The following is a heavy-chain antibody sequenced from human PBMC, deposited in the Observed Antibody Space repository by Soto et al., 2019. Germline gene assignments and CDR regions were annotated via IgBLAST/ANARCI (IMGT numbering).Heavy chain of an antibody. D-gene: IGHD1-26*01. CDR2: INHSGST. Sequence: SATLSLTCAVYGGSFSGYYWILIRQPPGKGLAWIGEINHSGSTNYNPSLKSRVTISVDTSKNQFSLKLSSVTAADTAVYYCARDLASSSDAFDIWGQGTMVTVSS. V-gene: IGHV4-34*01. J-gene: IGHJ3*02. CDR3: ARDLASSSDAFDI. CDR1: GGSFSGYY.